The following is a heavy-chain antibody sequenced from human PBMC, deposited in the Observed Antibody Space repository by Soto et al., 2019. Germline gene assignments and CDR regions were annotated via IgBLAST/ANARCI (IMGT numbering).Heavy chain of an antibody. CDR1: GGSFSGYY. V-gene: IGHV4-34*01. CDR3: ARHIYGDYRSPFDY. D-gene: IGHD4-17*01. Sequence: SETLSLTCAVYGGSFSGYYWSWIRQPPGKGLEWIGEINHSGSTNYNPSLKSRVTISVDTSKNQFSLKLSSVTAADTAVYYCARHIYGDYRSPFDYWGQGTLVTVSS. J-gene: IGHJ4*02. CDR2: INHSGST.